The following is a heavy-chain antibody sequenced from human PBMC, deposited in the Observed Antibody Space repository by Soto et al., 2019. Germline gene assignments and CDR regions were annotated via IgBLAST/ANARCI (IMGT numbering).Heavy chain of an antibody. Sequence: SETLSLTCTVSGGSISSYYCSWIRQPPGKGLEWIGYIYYSGSTYYNPSLKSRVTISVDTSKNQFSLKLSSVTAADTAVYYCARTTYCSGGSCYSHVDYWGQGTLVTVSS. D-gene: IGHD2-15*01. CDR2: IYYSGST. CDR1: GGSISSYY. V-gene: IGHV4-59*06. CDR3: ARTTYCSGGSCYSHVDY. J-gene: IGHJ4*02.